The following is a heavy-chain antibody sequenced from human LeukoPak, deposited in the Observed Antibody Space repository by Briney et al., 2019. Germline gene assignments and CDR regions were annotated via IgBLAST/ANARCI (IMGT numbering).Heavy chain of an antibody. J-gene: IGHJ4*02. D-gene: IGHD1-26*01. V-gene: IGHV1-8*01. CDR2: MNPNSGNT. Sequence: ASVKVSCKASGYTFTSYDINWVRQATGQGLEWMGWMNPNSGNTGYAQKFQGRVTITRNTSISTAYMELSSLRSEDTAVYYCARGQIEFYSGSYGWVDYWGQGTLVTVSS. CDR3: ARGQIEFYSGSYGWVDY. CDR1: GYTFTSYD.